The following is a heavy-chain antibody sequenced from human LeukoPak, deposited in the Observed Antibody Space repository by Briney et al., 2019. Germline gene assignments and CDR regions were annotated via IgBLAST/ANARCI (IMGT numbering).Heavy chain of an antibody. V-gene: IGHV3-48*01. CDR1: GFIVSSNY. J-gene: IGHJ3*02. CDR3: ARGLRGGANGDAFDI. D-gene: IGHD2-21*01. CDR2: ISSSSSTI. Sequence: GGSLRLSCAASGFIVSSNYMSWVRPAPGKGLEWVSYISSSSSTIYYADSVKGRFTISRDNAKNSLYLQMNSLRAEDTAVYYCARGLRGGANGDAFDIWGQGTMVTVSS.